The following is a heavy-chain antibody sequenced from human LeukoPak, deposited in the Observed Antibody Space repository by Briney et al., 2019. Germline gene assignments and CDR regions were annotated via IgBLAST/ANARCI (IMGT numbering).Heavy chain of an antibody. CDR3: ARNNWNDALDV. D-gene: IGHD1-20*01. V-gene: IGHV1-8*02. Sequence: GASVKVSCKAFGYTFTNYDINWVRQAPGHGLEWLGWMSPKSDDTGYAQKFQGRVTMTRNTTATTAYMELNSLTSEDTAVYYCARNNWNDALDVWGQGTTVTVSS. J-gene: IGHJ6*02. CDR1: GYTFTNYD. CDR2: MSPKSDDT.